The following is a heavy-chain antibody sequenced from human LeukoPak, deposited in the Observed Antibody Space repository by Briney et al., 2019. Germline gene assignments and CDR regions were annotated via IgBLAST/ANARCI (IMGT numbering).Heavy chain of an antibody. CDR2: IKQDETEK. Sequence: GGSLRLSCTASGFTFSNFWMGWVRQAPGKGLEWVANIKQDETEKFYLGSVKGRFTISRDNAKNSLYLQMSNLRAEDTAVYFCARGGGLDVWGQGATVTVSS. D-gene: IGHD3-16*01. J-gene: IGHJ6*02. CDR1: GFTFSNFW. CDR3: ARGGGLDV. V-gene: IGHV3-7*03.